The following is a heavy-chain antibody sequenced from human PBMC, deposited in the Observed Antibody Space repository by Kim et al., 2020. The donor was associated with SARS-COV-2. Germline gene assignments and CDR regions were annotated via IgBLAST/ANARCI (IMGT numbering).Heavy chain of an antibody. CDR3: ARDGRYYYDSRGSGYYFDS. Sequence: GGSLRLSCAASGFTFSLYGMHWVRQAPGKGLEWVAVIWFDGSNKNYADSVKGRFTISRDNSKYTLFLQMNSLRAEDTAVYYCARDGRYYYDSRGSGYYFDSWGQGTLVTVSS. V-gene: IGHV3-33*01. CDR2: IWFDGSNK. CDR1: GFTFSLYG. J-gene: IGHJ4*02. D-gene: IGHD3-22*01.